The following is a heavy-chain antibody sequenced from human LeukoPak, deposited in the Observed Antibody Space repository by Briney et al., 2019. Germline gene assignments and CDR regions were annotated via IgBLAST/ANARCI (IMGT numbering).Heavy chain of an antibody. V-gene: IGHV4-38-2*01. D-gene: IGHD3-22*01. CDR1: GYSISSGYY. CDR3: LKTLYYYDSSGYHAGGAFDI. Sequence: SETLSLTCAVSGYSISSGYYWGWIRQPPGKGLEWIGSIYHSGSTYYNPSLKSRVTISVDTSKNQFSLKLSSVTAADMAVYYCLKTLYYYDSSGYHAGGAFDIWGQGTMVTVSS. CDR2: IYHSGST. J-gene: IGHJ3*02.